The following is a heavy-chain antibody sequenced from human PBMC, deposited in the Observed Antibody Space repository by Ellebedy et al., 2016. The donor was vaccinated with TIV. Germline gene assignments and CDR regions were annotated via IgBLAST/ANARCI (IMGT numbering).Heavy chain of an antibody. CDR3: ARDWGGNYPRPFEY. CDR2: ISSSSSYI. V-gene: IGHV3-21*01. CDR1: GFTFRNYN. D-gene: IGHD1-26*01. Sequence: GESLKISXAASGFTFRNYNMNWVRQAPGKGLEWVSSISSSSSYIYYADSVKGRFTISRDNAKNSLYLQMNILRAEDTAVYYCARDWGGNYPRPFEYWGQGTLVTVSS. J-gene: IGHJ4*02.